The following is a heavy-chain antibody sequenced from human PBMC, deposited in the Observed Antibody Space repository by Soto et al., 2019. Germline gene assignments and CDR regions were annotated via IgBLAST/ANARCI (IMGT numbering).Heavy chain of an antibody. CDR2: IYYSGST. CDR1: GGSISSGDYY. V-gene: IGHV4-30-4*01. D-gene: IGHD2-15*01. Sequence: QVQLQESGPGLVKPSQTLSLTCTVSGGSISSGDYYWNWIRQPPGKGLEWIGYIYYSGSTYYNPSLKSWVSISANTSKDQFSQTLSSVTAADTAVYDCARAGIFLLSEGVNWFDPWRQGTLVTVSS. J-gene: IGHJ5*02. CDR3: ARAGIFLLSEGVNWFDP.